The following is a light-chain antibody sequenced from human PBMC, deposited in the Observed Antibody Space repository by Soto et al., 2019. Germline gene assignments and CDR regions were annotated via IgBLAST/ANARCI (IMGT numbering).Light chain of an antibody. Sequence: SYELTQPPSVSVAPGQTATVTCGADNIGSKSVHWYQKKPGQAPLLVVFDDSDRPPGIPARFSAFNSGNTATLTINRVEDGDEADYYCHVWDISGEQVVFDGGTKLTVL. CDR2: DDS. J-gene: IGLJ2*01. CDR3: HVWDISGEQVV. V-gene: IGLV3-21*02. CDR1: NIGSKS.